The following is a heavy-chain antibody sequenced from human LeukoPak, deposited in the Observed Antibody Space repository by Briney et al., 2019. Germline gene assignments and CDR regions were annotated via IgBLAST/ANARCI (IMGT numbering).Heavy chain of an antibody. D-gene: IGHD5-12*01. Sequence: GSLRLSCSASGFTFSSFAMGWVRQAPGEGLEWVSAISGSGGSTYYADSVKGRFTISRDNSKNTLYLQMNSLRAEDTAVYYCAKDRDIVATVNDYWGQGTLVTVSS. V-gene: IGHV3-23*01. CDR3: AKDRDIVATVNDY. CDR2: ISGSGGST. J-gene: IGHJ4*02. CDR1: GFTFSSFA.